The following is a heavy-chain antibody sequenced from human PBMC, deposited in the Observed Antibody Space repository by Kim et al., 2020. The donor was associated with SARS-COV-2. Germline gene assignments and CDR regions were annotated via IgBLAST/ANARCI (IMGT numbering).Heavy chain of an antibody. CDR2: ISYDGSNK. Sequence: GGSLRLSCAASGFTFSSYAMHWVRQAPGKGLEWVAVISYDGSNKYYADSVKGRFTISRDNSKNTLYLQMNSLRTEDTAVYYCARSTQYYDSSNGEFDYWGQGTLVTVSS. CDR1: GFTFSSYA. V-gene: IGHV3-30*04. CDR3: ARSTQYYDSSNGEFDY. J-gene: IGHJ4*02. D-gene: IGHD3-22*01.